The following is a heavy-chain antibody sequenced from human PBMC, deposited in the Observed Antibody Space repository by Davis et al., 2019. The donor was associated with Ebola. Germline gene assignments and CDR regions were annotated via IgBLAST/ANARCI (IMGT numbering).Heavy chain of an antibody. D-gene: IGHD3-10*01. J-gene: IGHJ6*03. CDR2: ISSSSSYI. CDR1: GFTFSSYS. CDR3: ARGLHTDYGSGSYWYYYYYMDV. Sequence: GESLKISCAASGFTFSSYSMNWVRQAPGKGLEWVSSISSSSSYIYYADSVKGRFTISRDNAKNSLYLQMNSLRAEDTAVYYCARGLHTDYGSGSYWYYYYYMDVWGKGTTVTVSS. V-gene: IGHV3-21*04.